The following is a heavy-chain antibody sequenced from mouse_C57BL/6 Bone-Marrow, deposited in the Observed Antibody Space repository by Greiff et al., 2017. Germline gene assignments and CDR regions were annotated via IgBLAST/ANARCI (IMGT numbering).Heavy chain of an antibody. V-gene: IGHV7-1*01. CDR3: ARDADSAMDY. CDR1: GFTFSDFY. J-gene: IGHJ4*01. Sequence: EVQLVESGGGLVQSGRSLRLSCATSGFTFSDFYMEWVRQAPGKGLEWIAASRNKANDYTTEYSASVKGRFIVSRDTPQSILYLQMNALRAEDTAIYYCARDADSAMDYWGQGTSVTVSS. CDR2: SRNKANDYTT.